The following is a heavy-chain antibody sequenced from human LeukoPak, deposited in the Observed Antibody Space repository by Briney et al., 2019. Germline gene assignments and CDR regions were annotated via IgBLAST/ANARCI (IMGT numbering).Heavy chain of an antibody. Sequence: GGSLRLSCAASGFIFSSNWMHWVRQAPGKGLEWVSVIYSGGSTYYADSVKGRFTISRDNSKNTLYLQMNSLRAEDTAVYYCARVNYQEDGDFDYWGQGTLVTVSS. CDR3: ARVNYQEDGDFDY. D-gene: IGHD1-7*01. J-gene: IGHJ4*02. CDR1: GFIFSSNW. CDR2: IYSGGST. V-gene: IGHV3-53*01.